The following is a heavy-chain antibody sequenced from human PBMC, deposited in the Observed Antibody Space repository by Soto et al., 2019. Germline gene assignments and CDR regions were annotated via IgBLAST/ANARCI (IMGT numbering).Heavy chain of an antibody. CDR3: ARQYDYIWGTSSAFDI. CDR1: GGSISSSSYY. Sequence: SETLSLTCTVSGGSISSSSYYWGWIRQPPGKGLEWIGSIYYSGSTYYNPSLKSRVIISVDTSKNQFSLKLSSVTAADTAVYYCARQYDYIWGTSSAFDIWGQGTMVTVSS. CDR2: IYYSGST. D-gene: IGHD3-16*01. V-gene: IGHV4-39*01. J-gene: IGHJ3*02.